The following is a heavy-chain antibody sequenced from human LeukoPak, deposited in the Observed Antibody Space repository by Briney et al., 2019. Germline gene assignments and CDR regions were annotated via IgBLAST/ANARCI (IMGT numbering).Heavy chain of an antibody. D-gene: IGHD3-22*01. CDR3: ARAPANKYDSRLSEDY. CDR1: GYTFTSYY. J-gene: IGHJ4*02. V-gene: IGHV1-46*01. Sequence: ASVKVSCEASGYTFTSYYMHWVRQAPGQGLEWMGIINPGDGTTSYAQKFQGRVTMTRDTSTSTVYMELRSLRSEDTAVYYCARAPANKYDSRLSEDYWGQGTLVTVSS. CDR2: INPGDGTT.